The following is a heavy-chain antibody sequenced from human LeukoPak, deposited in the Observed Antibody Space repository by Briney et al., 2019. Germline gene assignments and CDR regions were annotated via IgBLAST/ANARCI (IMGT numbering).Heavy chain of an antibody. CDR3: ARDLYDFWSGRKYYFDY. V-gene: IGHV3-74*01. Sequence: GGSLRLSCAASGFTFSSHWMHWVRQAPGKGLVWVSQINPDGSSTTYADSVKGRLTISRDSAKNTLYLQMNSLRDEDTAVYYCARDLYDFWSGRKYYFDYWGQGTLVAVSS. CDR2: INPDGSST. D-gene: IGHD3-3*01. J-gene: IGHJ4*02. CDR1: GFTFSSHW.